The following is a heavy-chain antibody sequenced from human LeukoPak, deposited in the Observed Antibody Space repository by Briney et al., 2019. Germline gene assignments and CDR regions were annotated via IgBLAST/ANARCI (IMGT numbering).Heavy chain of an antibody. Sequence: PGGSLRLSCGASGFTFSSYAMNWVRQAPGKGLEWVSAISGSGDSTYSADSVKGRFTISRDNSRNTLYLQMNSLRAEDTAVYYCAKAELGVDTFFDYWGQGTLVTVSS. CDR2: ISGSGDST. V-gene: IGHV3-23*01. J-gene: IGHJ4*02. CDR1: GFTFSSYA. D-gene: IGHD3-3*01. CDR3: AKAELGVDTFFDY.